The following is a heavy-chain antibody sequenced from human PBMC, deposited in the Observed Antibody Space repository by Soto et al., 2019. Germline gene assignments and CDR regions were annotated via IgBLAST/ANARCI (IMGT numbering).Heavy chain of an antibody. D-gene: IGHD3-3*01. J-gene: IGHJ5*01. CDR1: VFAFANYE. V-gene: IGHV3-48*03. CDR3: ARLSGDGFWKSYSPYNLFES. CDR2: IDGGGDVK. Sequence: PWWSLRLSCSASVFAFANYEMHWFRQAPGKGLDWVAYIDGGGDVKYYADSVEGRFTISRDNAKNALFLQMDNLRAEDTAIYYCARLSGDGFWKSYSPYNLFESWGQGALVTVSS.